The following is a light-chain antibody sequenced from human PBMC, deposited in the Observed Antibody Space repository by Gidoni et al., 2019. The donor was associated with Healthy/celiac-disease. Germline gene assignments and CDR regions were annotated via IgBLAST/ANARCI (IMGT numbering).Light chain of an antibody. CDR2: GAS. CDR3: QQYGSSHLT. CDR1: QSVSSSY. V-gene: IGKV3-20*01. Sequence: EIVFTQSPGTLSLSPGARATLSCRASQSVSSSYLAWYQQKPGQAPRLLIYGASSRATGIPDRFSGSGSGTAFTLTISRLEPEDFAVYYCQQYGSSHLTFGGGTKVELK. J-gene: IGKJ4*01.